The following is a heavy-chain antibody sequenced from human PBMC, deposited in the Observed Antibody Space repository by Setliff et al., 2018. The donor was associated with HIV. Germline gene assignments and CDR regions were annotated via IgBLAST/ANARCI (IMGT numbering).Heavy chain of an antibody. J-gene: IGHJ6*02. V-gene: IGHV3-30*04. CDR3: ATRVTDDDFYYYYYGMDV. CDR2: ISYDGSNE. CDR1: GFTFSDYV. D-gene: IGHD1-1*01. Sequence: GGSLRLSCAASGFTFSDYVMYWVRQAPGKGLEWVTVISYDGSNESYADSVKGRFTISRDNPKNTLYLQMNSLRAEDTAVYYCATRVTDDDFYYYYYGMDVWGQGTTVTVSS.